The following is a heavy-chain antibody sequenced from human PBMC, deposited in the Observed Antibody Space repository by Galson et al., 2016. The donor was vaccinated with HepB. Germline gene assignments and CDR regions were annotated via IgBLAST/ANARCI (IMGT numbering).Heavy chain of an antibody. CDR3: ARDRLRNRVDY. V-gene: IGHV3-11*06. CDR2: ISSSGVKT. J-gene: IGHJ4*02. D-gene: IGHD3-10*01. CDR1: GFTFRDYY. Sequence: SLRLSCAASGFTFRDYYMTWVRQAPGKGLEWVSVISSSGVKTNYADSVKGRFTISRDNAKDPLYLQMNNLRPEDTAVYYCARDRLRNRVDYWGQGTLVTVSS.